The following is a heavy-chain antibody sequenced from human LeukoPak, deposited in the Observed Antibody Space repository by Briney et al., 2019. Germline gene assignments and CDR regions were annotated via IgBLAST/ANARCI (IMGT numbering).Heavy chain of an antibody. Sequence: ASVKVSCKASGYTFTGYYMHWVGQAPGQGLEGMGWINPNRGGTNYAQKFQGRFTMTRDTSISTAYMELSRLTSDDTAVYYCARAPSLVFQDSSWYIYWGQGTLVTVSS. V-gene: IGHV1-2*02. J-gene: IGHJ4*02. CDR3: ARAPSLVFQDSSWYIY. D-gene: IGHD6-13*01. CDR1: GYTFTGYY. CDR2: INPNRGGT.